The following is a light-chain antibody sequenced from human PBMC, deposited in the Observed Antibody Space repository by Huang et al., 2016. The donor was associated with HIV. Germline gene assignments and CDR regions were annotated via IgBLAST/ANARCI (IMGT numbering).Light chain of an antibody. V-gene: IGKV3-15*01. J-gene: IGKJ3*01. Sequence: EIVMTQSPATLSVSPGERATLSCRASQSVSSNLAWSRQKPGQAPRLLIYGASTRATGIPGRFSGSGSGTEFTLTISSLQSEDFAVYYCQQYNNWPGITFGPGTKVDIK. CDR3: QQYNNWPGIT. CDR1: QSVSSN. CDR2: GAS.